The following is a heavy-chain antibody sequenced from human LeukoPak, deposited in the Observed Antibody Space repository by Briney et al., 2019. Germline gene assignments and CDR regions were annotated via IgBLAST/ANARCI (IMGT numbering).Heavy chain of an antibody. CDR1: GASTRSGDYY. CDR2: IYDSGST. D-gene: IGHD2-15*01. V-gene: IGHV4-30-4*01. J-gene: IGHJ3*02. CDR3: ARDCSGGSCYGAFDI. Sequence: SETLSLTCTVSGASTRSGDYYWSWIRQPPGKGLEWIGYIYDSGSTYYNPSLKSRITISVDTSENRFSLKLSSVTATDTAVYYCARDCSGGSCYGAFDIWGQGTMVTVSS.